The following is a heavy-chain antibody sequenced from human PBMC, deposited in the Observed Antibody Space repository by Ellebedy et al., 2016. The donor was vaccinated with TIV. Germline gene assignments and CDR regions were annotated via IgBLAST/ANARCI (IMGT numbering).Heavy chain of an antibody. Sequence: SETLSLTCIVSGGSINNYYWTWLRQPPGKGLEWIGYIYYSGNTKYNPSLESRVTMSVDTSKNQFSLKLTSVTAADTAVYYCARTHFYDTSGFYVDAFDIWGQGTLVTVSS. J-gene: IGHJ3*02. CDR2: IYYSGNT. CDR3: ARTHFYDTSGFYVDAFDI. V-gene: IGHV4-59*01. D-gene: IGHD3-22*01. CDR1: GGSINNYY.